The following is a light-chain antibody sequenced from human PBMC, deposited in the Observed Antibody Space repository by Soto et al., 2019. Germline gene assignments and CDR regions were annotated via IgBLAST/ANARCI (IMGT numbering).Light chain of an antibody. CDR2: GAS. CDR1: PSVSSN. J-gene: IGKJ2*01. Sequence: EIVITQSPATLSVSPGERATLHCRASPSVSSNLGWYQHKPGQAPRLLIYGASTRATGIPARFSGSGSGTDFTLTISGLQSEDFAVYYCQQYNDWPPGYTFGQGTKVDIK. CDR3: QQYNDWPPGYT. V-gene: IGKV3-15*01.